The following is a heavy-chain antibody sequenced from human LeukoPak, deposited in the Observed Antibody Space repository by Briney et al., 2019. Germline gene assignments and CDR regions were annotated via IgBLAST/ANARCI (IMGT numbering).Heavy chain of an antibody. CDR1: GFIFSSYA. CDR3: AKDRAQQLVLDF. D-gene: IGHD6-13*01. V-gene: IGHV3-23*01. CDR2: IIGSGRST. J-gene: IGHJ4*02. Sequence: GGSLRLSCAASGFIFSSYAMSWVRQAPGKGLEWVSAIIGSGRSTYYADSVKGRFTISRDNSKNTLFLQMNSLRAEDTAVYYCAKDRAQQLVLDFWGQGTLVTVSS.